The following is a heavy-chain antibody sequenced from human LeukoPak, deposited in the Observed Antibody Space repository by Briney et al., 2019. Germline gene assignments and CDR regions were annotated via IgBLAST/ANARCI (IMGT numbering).Heavy chain of an antibody. CDR1: GFTFSSYS. CDR3: ARDSPLRGVTLRDFSSPFDY. J-gene: IGHJ4*02. D-gene: IGHD3-3*01. V-gene: IGHV3-21*01. Sequence: KAGGSLRLSCAASGFTFSSYSMNWVRQAPGKGLEWVSSISSSSSYVYYADSVKGRFTISRDNAKNSLYLQMNSLRAEDTAVYYCARDSPLRGVTLRDFSSPFDYWGQGTLVTVSS. CDR2: ISSSSSYV.